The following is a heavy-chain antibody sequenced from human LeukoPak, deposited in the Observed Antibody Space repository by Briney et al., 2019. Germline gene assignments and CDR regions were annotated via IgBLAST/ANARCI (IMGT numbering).Heavy chain of an antibody. D-gene: IGHD3-22*01. CDR3: ARDLPYYYDSSGYHYDY. V-gene: IGHV1-46*01. Sequence: ASVKVSCKASGYTFTSYYMHWVRQAPGQGLEWMGIINPSGGGTSYAQKFQGRVTMTRDTSTSTVYMELSSLRSEDTAVYYCARDLPYYYDSSGYHYDYWGQGTLVTVSS. CDR2: INPSGGGT. CDR1: GYTFTSYY. J-gene: IGHJ4*02.